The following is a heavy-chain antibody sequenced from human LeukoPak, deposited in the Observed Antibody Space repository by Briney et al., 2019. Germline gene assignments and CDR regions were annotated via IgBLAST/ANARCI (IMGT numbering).Heavy chain of an antibody. CDR3: ASYSGYGGIYDY. D-gene: IGHD5-12*01. J-gene: IGHJ4*02. CDR2: IYYSGST. CDR1: GGSFSGYY. Sequence: SETLSLTCAVYGGSFSGYYWSWIRQHPGKGLEWIGYIYYSGSTYYNPSLKSRVTISVDTSKNQFSLKLSSVTAADTAVYYCASYSGYGGIYDYWGQGTLVTVSS. V-gene: IGHV4-30-4*08.